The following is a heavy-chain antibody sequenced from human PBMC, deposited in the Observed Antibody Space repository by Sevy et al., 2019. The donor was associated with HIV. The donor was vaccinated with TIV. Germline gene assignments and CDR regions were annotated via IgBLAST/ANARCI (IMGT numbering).Heavy chain of an antibody. J-gene: IGHJ4*02. CDR3: XXXXXXXXXXXXXXXGGHFDH. CDR2: IRSEPYGGAT. V-gene: IGHV3-49*03. D-gene: IGHD3-16*01. CDR1: GFTFGDYG. Sequence: GGSLRLSCTASGFTFGDYGLSWFRQAPGKGLEWVAFIRSEPYGGATQYAASVKGRSTISRDDSKSIAYLHINGLKSXXXXXXXXXXXXXXXXXXXXXXXGGHFDHWGQGTLVTVSS.